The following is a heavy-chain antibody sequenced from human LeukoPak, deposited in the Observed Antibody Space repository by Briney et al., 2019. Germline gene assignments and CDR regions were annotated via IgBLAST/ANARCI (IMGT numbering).Heavy chain of an antibody. D-gene: IGHD3-10*01. Sequence: HPGGSLRLSCTASGFTFSTFHMHWVRQVPGKGLVWVSRIKTDGSSTSYADSVKGRFTISNDNAENTLYLQMNSLRAEDTAVYYCARGDGVIMNYWGQGTLVTVSS. CDR3: ARGDGVIMNY. CDR2: IKTDGSST. CDR1: GFTFSTFH. V-gene: IGHV3-74*01. J-gene: IGHJ4*02.